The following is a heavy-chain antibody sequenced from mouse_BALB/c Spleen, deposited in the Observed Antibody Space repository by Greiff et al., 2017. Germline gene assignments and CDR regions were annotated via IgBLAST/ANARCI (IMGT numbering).Heavy chain of an antibody. CDR1: GYTFTDYY. CDR3: ARPITTGPFAY. V-gene: IGHV1-77*01. CDR2: IYPGSGNT. J-gene: IGHJ3*01. D-gene: IGHD1-2*01. Sequence: VLLVESGAELARPGASVKLSCKASGYTFTDYYINWVKQRTGQGLEWIGEIYPGSGNTYYNEKFKGKATLTADKSSSTAYMQLSSLTSEDSAVYFCARPITTGPFAYWGQGTLVTVSA.